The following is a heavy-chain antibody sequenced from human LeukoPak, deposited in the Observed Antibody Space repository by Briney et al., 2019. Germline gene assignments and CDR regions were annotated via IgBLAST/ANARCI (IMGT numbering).Heavy chain of an antibody. CDR3: ARTVGGTVLDY. CDR2: LYSAGTT. CDR1: GFTVSSNY. J-gene: IGHJ4*02. V-gene: IGHV3-66*01. Sequence: PGGSLRLSSAASGFTVSSNYMTWVRQAPGRGLEWVSLLYSAGTTYYADSVKGRFIISRDNSKNTLYRQMSSLRVEDTAVYYCARTVGGTVLDYWGQGTLVAVSS. D-gene: IGHD1-26*01.